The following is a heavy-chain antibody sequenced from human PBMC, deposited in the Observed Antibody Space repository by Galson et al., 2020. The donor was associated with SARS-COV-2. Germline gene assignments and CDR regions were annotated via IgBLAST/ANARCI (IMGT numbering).Heavy chain of an antibody. D-gene: IGHD3-3*01. CDR1: GFTFSTYG. CDR3: ARVLTDFWSGYYPVSSDV. J-gene: IGHJ4*02. V-gene: IGHV3-21*01. CDR2: ISSGSYI. Sequence: GGSLRLSCVASGFTFSTYGINWVRQAPGKGLEWVSSISSGSYIYYADSVKGRFTISRDNAKNSVSLQMNSLRAEDTAVYYCARVLTDFWSGYYPVSSDVWGQGTLVTVS.